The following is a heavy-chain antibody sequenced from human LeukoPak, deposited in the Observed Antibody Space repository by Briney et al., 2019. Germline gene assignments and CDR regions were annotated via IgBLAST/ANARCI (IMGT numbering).Heavy chain of an antibody. CDR2: IYSGGST. V-gene: IGHV3-66*01. CDR3: ARDPGRYYFDY. J-gene: IGHJ4*02. Sequence: PGGSLRLSCAASGFTVSSNYMSWVRQAPGKGLEWVSVIYSGGSTYYADSVKGRFTISRDNSKNTLYLQMNSLRAEDTAVYYCARDPGRYYFDYWGQGTLVTVSS. CDR1: GFTVSSNY.